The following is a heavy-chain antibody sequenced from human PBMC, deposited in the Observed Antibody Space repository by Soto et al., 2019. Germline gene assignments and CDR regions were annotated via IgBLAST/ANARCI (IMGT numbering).Heavy chain of an antibody. CDR1: GYTFTGYY. Sequence: SCKASGYTFTGYYMHWVRQAPGKGLEYVSAISSNGGSTYYADSVRGRFSISTDSSKNALYLQMNSLRAEDSAVYYCVREPRYYSGGSCSIMGDAFDIWGQGTMVTVSS. V-gene: IGHV3-64*04. CDR3: VREPRYYSGGSCSIMGDAFDI. J-gene: IGHJ3*02. D-gene: IGHD2-15*01. CDR2: ISSNGGST.